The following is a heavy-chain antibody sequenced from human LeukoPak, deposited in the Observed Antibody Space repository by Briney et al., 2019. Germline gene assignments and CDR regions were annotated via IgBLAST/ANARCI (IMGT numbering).Heavy chain of an antibody. Sequence: GGSLRLSCAASGFTFSSSWMSWVRQAPGKGLEWVANIKQDGSSKYYVDSVKGRFTISRDNAKDTLYLQMNSLRAEDTAVYFCARSNWNYDYWGQGTLVTVSS. J-gene: IGHJ4*02. CDR1: GFTFSSSW. CDR2: IKQDGSSK. D-gene: IGHD1-7*01. V-gene: IGHV3-7*01. CDR3: ARSNWNYDY.